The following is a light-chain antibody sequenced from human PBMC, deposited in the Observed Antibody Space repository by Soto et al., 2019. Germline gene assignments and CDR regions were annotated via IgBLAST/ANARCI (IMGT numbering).Light chain of an antibody. CDR1: SSDVGGYNY. CDR2: DVS. J-gene: IGLJ1*01. Sequence: QSALTQPASVSGSPGQSITISCTGTSSDVGGYNYVSWYQHHPGKAPKLMIYDVSNRPSGVSNRFSGSKSGNTASLTISGLPPEDEADYYFCSYTTRNTRQIVFGTGTKVNVL. V-gene: IGLV2-14*03. CDR3: CSYTTRNTRQIV.